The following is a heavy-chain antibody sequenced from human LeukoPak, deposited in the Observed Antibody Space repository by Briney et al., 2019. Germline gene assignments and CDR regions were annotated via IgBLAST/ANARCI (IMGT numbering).Heavy chain of an antibody. CDR1: GYTFTSYY. D-gene: IGHD3-10*01. CDR3: AKDLRVYYGSGSLHY. J-gene: IGHJ4*02. V-gene: IGHV1-46*01. CDR2: INPSGGST. Sequence: ASVKVSCKASGYTFTSYYMHWVRQAPGQGLEWMGIINPSGGSTSYAQKFQGRVTMTRDTSTSTVYMELNSLRAEDTAVYYCAKDLRVYYGSGSLHYWGQGTLVTVSS.